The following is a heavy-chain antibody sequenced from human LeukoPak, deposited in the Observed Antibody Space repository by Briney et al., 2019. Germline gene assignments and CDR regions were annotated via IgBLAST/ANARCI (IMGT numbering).Heavy chain of an antibody. J-gene: IGHJ3*02. CDR2: ISSNGGST. CDR3: ARESYYDSSGFDDAFDI. V-gene: IGHV3-64*01. Sequence: GGSLRLSCAASGFTFSSYAMYWVRQAPGKGLEYVSAISSNGGSTYYANSVKGRFTISRDNSKNTLYLQMGSLRAEDMAVYYCARESYYDSSGFDDAFDIWGQGTMVTVSS. CDR1: GFTFSSYA. D-gene: IGHD3-22*01.